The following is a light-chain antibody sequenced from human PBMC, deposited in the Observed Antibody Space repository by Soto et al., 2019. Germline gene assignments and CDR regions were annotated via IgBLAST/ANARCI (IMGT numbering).Light chain of an antibody. V-gene: IGKV3-20*01. J-gene: IGKJ1*01. CDR1: QSFSSTF. CDR2: GAS. Sequence: EILLTQSPDSLSLSPGDRATLSCRASQSFSSTFCAWYQQKPGQAPRLLIYGASSRTASTPDMFGGSASGTDFTLIISRLEPEYFAVYYCQQNTSSLTFGQGTKVEIK. CDR3: QQNTSSLT.